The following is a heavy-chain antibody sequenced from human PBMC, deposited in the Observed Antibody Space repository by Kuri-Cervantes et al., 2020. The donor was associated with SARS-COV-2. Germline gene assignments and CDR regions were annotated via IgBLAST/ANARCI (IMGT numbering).Heavy chain of an antibody. CDR3: ARDLVGGDYFIPYYFDY. CDR1: GFTFGDYA. CDR2: ISSSSSTI. V-gene: IGHV3-48*01. J-gene: IGHJ4*02. D-gene: IGHD4-17*01. Sequence: GESLKISCTASGFTFGDYAMSWVRRAPGKGLEWVSSISSSSSTIYYADSVKGRFTISRDNAKNSLYLQMNSLRAEDTAVYYCARDLVGGDYFIPYYFDYWGQGTLVTVSS.